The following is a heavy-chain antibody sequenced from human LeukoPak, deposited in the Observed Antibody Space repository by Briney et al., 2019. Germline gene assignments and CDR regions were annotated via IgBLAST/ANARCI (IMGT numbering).Heavy chain of an antibody. CDR3: ASRYYYDPSSYFLY. J-gene: IGHJ4*02. V-gene: IGHV4-39*01. CDR2: IYYTGST. Sequence: SETLSLTCTVSGDSIRSSNYYWAWIRQPPGKGLEWIGFIYYTGSTYYNPSLKSRVTISVDTSNNQFSLKLRSVTAADRAVYFCASRYYYDPSSYFLYWGQGTLVTVSS. D-gene: IGHD3-22*01. CDR1: GDSIRSSNYY.